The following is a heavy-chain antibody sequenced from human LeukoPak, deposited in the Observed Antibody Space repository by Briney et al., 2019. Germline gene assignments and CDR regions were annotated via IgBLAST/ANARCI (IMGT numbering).Heavy chain of an antibody. CDR2: ISPYKGNT. J-gene: IGHJ4*02. CDR3: AIRTGTYPYYFDY. CDR1: GYTFTSYG. V-gene: IGHV1-18*01. Sequence: GASVKVSCKASGYTFTSYGISWMRQAPGQGLERMGWISPYKGNTNYAQKLQGRVTMTTDTSTSTAYLKLRSLRSDDTAMYYCAIRTGTYPYYFDYWGQGTLVTVSS. D-gene: IGHD1-1*01.